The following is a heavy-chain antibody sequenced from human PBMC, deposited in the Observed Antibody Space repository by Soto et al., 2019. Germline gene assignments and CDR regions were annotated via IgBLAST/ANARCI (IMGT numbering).Heavy chain of an antibody. CDR3: AGTSGNFYTPIDY. V-gene: IGHV4-59*08. D-gene: IGHD2-2*02. CDR1: GGSISSYY. Sequence: SEALSLTCTVSGGSISSYYWSWIRQPPGKGLEWIGYIYYSGSTNYNPSLKSRVTISVDTSKNQFSLKLSSVTAADTAVYYCAGTSGNFYTPIDYWGKGTLVTVSS. J-gene: IGHJ4*02. CDR2: IYYSGST.